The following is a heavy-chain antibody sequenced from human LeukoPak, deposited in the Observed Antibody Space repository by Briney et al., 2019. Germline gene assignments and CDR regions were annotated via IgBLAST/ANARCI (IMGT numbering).Heavy chain of an antibody. CDR2: ISYDGSNK. D-gene: IGHD4-17*01. V-gene: IGHV3-30*18. CDR1: GFTFSSYG. Sequence: GGSLRLSCAASGFTFSSYGMHWVRQAPGKGLEWVAVISYDGSNKYYADSVKGRFTTSRDNSKNTLYLQMNSLRAEDTAVYYCAKDLWDYVFSYDFDYWGQGTLVTVSS. J-gene: IGHJ4*02. CDR3: AKDLWDYVFSYDFDY.